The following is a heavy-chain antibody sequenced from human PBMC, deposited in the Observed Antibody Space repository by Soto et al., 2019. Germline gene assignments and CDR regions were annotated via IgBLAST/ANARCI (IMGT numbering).Heavy chain of an antibody. Sequence: GGSLRLSCEASGFTFSSQEMNWVRQAPGKGLEWVSYISSSATTIYYAGSVKGRFTISRDNAKNSLYLQMNSLRAEDTAVYYCARYYYDSGRGLDVWGQGTTVTVSS. CDR3: ARYYYDSGRGLDV. D-gene: IGHD3-10*01. CDR2: ISSSATTI. CDR1: GFTFSSQE. J-gene: IGHJ6*02. V-gene: IGHV3-48*03.